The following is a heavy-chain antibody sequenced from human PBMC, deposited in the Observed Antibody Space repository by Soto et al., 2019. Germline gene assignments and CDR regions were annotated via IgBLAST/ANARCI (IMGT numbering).Heavy chain of an antibody. CDR2: IYYSGST. Sequence: SQALSLTRTVSAGPTSSGASYLCCIRQPPGKGLEWIGYIYYSGSTYYNPSLKSRVTISVDTSKNQFSLKLSSVTAADTAVYYCARARGARYFDYWGHGTLVTIS. J-gene: IGHJ4*01. CDR1: AGPTSSGASY. D-gene: IGHD2-15*01. V-gene: IGHV4-30-4*01. CDR3: ARARGARYFDY.